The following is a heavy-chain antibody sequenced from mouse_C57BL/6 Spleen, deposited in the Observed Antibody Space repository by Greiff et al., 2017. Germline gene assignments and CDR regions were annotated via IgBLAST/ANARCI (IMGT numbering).Heavy chain of an antibody. D-gene: IGHD1-1*02. Sequence: VQLKESGGGLVKPGGSLKLSCAASGFTFSSYAMSWVRQTPEKRLEWVATISDGGSYTYYPDNVKGRFTISRDNAKNNLYLQMSHLKSEDTAMYYCARDGYGFAYWGQGTLVTVSA. CDR2: ISDGGSYT. V-gene: IGHV5-4*01. CDR1: GFTFSSYA. J-gene: IGHJ3*01. CDR3: ARDGYGFAY.